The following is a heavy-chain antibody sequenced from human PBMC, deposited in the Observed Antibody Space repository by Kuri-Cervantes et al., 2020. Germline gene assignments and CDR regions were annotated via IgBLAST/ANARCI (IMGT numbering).Heavy chain of an antibody. CDR3: ARWPLEPKWYQFDY. Sequence: GGSLRLSCAASGFTFDDYAMHWVRQAPGKGLEWVSGISWNSGSIGYADSVKGRFTISKDNAKNSLYLQMNSLRAEDTAVYYCARWPLEPKWYQFDYWGQGTLVTVSS. CDR1: GFTFDDYA. D-gene: IGHD5-24*01. CDR2: ISWNSGSI. J-gene: IGHJ4*02. V-gene: IGHV3-9*01.